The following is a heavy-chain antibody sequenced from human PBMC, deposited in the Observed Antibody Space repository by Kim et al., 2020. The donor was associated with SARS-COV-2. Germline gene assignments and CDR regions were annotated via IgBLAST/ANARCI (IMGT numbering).Heavy chain of an antibody. V-gene: IGHV4-4*02. CDR3: ARGGRGWLLLNYYGMDV. CDR1: GGSISSSNW. Sequence: SETLSLTCAVSGGSISSSNWWSWVRQPPGKGLEWIGEIYHSGSTNYNPSLKSRVTISVDKSKNQFSLKLSSVTAADTAVYYCARGGRGWLLLNYYGMDVWGQGTTVTVSS. D-gene: IGHD5-12*01. J-gene: IGHJ6*02. CDR2: IYHSGST.